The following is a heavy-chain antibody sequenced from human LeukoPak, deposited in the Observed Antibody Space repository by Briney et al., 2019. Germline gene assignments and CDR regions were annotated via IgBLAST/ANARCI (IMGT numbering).Heavy chain of an antibody. D-gene: IGHD1-26*01. CDR3: RGSSKTLDY. J-gene: IGHJ4*02. CDR1: GFTFSNYA. CDR2: IKSKTDGGTT. Sequence: GGSLRLSCAASGFTFSNYAMSWVRQAPGKGLEWVGRIKSKTDGGTTDYAAPVKGRFTISRDDSKNTLYLQMNSLKSEDTAVYYCRGSSKTLDYWGQGTLVTVSS. V-gene: IGHV3-15*01.